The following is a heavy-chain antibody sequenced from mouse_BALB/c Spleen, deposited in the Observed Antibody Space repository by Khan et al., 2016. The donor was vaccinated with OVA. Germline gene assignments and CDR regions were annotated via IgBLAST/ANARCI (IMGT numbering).Heavy chain of an antibody. CDR3: ARYVSSPYYAMDY. D-gene: IGHD1-1*01. J-gene: IGHJ4*01. CDR2: INPYNDGT. V-gene: IGHV1S136*01. CDR1: GYTFTGFL. Sequence: VQLQQSGPELVKPGASVKMSCKASGYTFTGFLMYWVKQKPGQGLEWIGYINPYNDGTKYNEKFKGKATLTSDKSSSTAYMELSSLTSEDSAVYLCARYVSSPYYAMDYWGQGTSVTVSS.